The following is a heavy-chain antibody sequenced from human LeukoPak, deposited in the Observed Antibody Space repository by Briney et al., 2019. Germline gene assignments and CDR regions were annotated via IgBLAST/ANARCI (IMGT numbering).Heavy chain of an antibody. V-gene: IGHV4-31*03. CDR2: VYNSGST. CDR3: ARAILTASGSVWYFDL. Sequence: SSETLSLTCTVSGGSISSGRYWRSWIRQHPGKGLEWIGYVYNSGSTYYNPSLRSRLSMSVDTSKNQFSLNLRSVTAADTAVYYCARAILTASGSVWYFDLWGRGTLVTVSS. J-gene: IGHJ2*01. CDR1: GGSISSGRYW. D-gene: IGHD3-3*01.